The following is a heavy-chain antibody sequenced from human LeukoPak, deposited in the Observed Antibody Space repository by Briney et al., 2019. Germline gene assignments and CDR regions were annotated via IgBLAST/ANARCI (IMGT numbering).Heavy chain of an antibody. CDR1: GFTFSSYG. J-gene: IGHJ4*02. V-gene: IGHV3-30*02. CDR3: AKDHLRYYYGSGNYFDY. CDR2: IRYDGSNK. Sequence: GGSLRLSCAASGFTFSSYGMHWVRQAPGKGLEWVAFIRYDGSNKYYADPVKGRFTISRDNSKNTLYLQMNSLRAEDTAVYYCAKDHLRYYYGSGNYFDYWGQGTLVTVSS. D-gene: IGHD3-10*01.